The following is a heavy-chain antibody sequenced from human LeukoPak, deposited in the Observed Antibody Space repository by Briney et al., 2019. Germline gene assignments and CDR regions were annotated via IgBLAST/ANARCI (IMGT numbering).Heavy chain of an antibody. Sequence: GGSLRLSCAASGFTFSSYAMSWVRQAPGKGLEWVSSISGSGDSTYYADSVKGRFTISRDNSKNTLYLQMNSLRAEDTAVYYCAKVAYDTSGYYYYFDSWGQGTLVTVSS. CDR3: AKVAYDTSGYYYYFDS. V-gene: IGHV3-23*01. D-gene: IGHD3-22*01. CDR1: GFTFSSYA. J-gene: IGHJ4*02. CDR2: ISGSGDST.